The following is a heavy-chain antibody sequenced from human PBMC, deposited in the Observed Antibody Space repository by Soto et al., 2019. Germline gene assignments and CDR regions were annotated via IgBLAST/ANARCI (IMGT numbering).Heavy chain of an antibody. Sequence: EVQVLESGGDLVQPGGSLRLSCAASGFTFSNYAMNWVRQAPGKGPEWVSGISAGRSTYYADSVKGRFTISRDNSKSTLFLQMDSLRAEDTSLYYCTKVRGDPVWGKGTTVTVSS. CDR3: TKVRGDPV. J-gene: IGHJ6*04. V-gene: IGHV3-23*01. D-gene: IGHD4-17*01. CDR2: ISAGRST. CDR1: GFTFSNYA.